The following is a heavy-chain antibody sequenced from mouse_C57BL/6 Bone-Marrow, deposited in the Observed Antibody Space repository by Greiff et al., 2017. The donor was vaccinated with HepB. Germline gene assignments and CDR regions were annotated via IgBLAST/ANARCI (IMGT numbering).Heavy chain of an antibody. J-gene: IGHJ2*01. CDR1: GFTFSDYY. CDR2: ISNGGGST. CDR3: AREDLREYYFDY. V-gene: IGHV5-12*01. Sequence: EVKLVESGGGLVQPGGSLKLSCAASGFTFSDYYMYWVRQTPEKRLEWVAYISNGGGSTYYPDTVKGRFTISRDNAKNTLYLQMSRLKSEDTAMYYCAREDLREYYFDYWGQGTTLTVSS. D-gene: IGHD1-1*01.